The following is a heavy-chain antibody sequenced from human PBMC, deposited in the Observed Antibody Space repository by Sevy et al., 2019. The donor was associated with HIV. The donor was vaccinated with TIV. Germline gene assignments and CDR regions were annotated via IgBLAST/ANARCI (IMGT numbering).Heavy chain of an antibody. V-gene: IGHV1-69*13. CDR2: IIPIFGTA. Sequence: ASVKVSCKASGGTFSSYAISWVRQAPGQGLEWMGGIIPIFGTANYAQKFQGRVTITADESTSTAYMELSSLRSEDTAVYDCTTDWVAPNYYWGQGTLVAVSS. J-gene: IGHJ4*02. CDR3: TTDWVAPNYY. D-gene: IGHD1-7*01. CDR1: GGTFSSYA.